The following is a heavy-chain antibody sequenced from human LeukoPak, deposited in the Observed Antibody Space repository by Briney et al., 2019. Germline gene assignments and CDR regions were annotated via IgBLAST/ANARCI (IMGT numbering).Heavy chain of an antibody. Sequence: SETLSLTCTVSGGSISNYYWSWIRQPAGKGLEWIGRIYTSGSTNYNSSLRSLLTMSVDTSKNQFSLRLSSVTAADTAVYFCVRLEHDYGDPGDAFDNWGQGKMVTVSS. CDR1: GGSISNYY. CDR3: VRLEHDYGDPGDAFDN. J-gene: IGHJ3*02. CDR2: IYTSGST. D-gene: IGHD4-17*01. V-gene: IGHV4-4*07.